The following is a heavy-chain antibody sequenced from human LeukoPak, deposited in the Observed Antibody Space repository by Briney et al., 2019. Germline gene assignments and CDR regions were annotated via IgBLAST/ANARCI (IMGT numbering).Heavy chain of an antibody. CDR3: ARLGSSGWYPDEYFQH. Sequence: SDTLSLTCTVSGRSISSSSYYWGWIRQPRGKGLEWIGSIYYSGSTYYNPSLKSRVTISVDTSKNQYSLKLSSVTAADTAVYYCARLGSSGWYPDEYFQHWGQGTLVTVSS. CDR1: GRSISSSSYY. D-gene: IGHD6-19*01. CDR2: IYYSGST. J-gene: IGHJ1*01. V-gene: IGHV4-39*01.